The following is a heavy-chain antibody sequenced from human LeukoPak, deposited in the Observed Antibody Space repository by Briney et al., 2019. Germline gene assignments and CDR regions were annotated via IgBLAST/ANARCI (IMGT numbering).Heavy chain of an antibody. J-gene: IGHJ6*02. CDR2: INPSGGST. Sequence: ASVKVSCKASGYTFTSYYMHWVGQAPGQGLEWMGIINPSGGSTSYAQKFQGRVTMTRDTSTSTVYMELSSLRSEDTAVYYCARDRLEDRYYYYYGMDVWGQGTTVTVSS. CDR1: GYTFTSYY. D-gene: IGHD1-1*01. V-gene: IGHV1-46*01. CDR3: ARDRLEDRYYYYYGMDV.